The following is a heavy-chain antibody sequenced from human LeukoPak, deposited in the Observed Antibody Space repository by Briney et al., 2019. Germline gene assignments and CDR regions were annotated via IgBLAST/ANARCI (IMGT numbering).Heavy chain of an antibody. D-gene: IGHD5-12*01. CDR2: IRSKTNSYAT. J-gene: IGHJ6*02. CDR3: TRLGERRGYSAYDSDYYYYGMDV. V-gene: IGHV3-73*01. Sequence: GGSLRLSCVASGFTFSGSAMHWVRQASGKGLEWVGRIRSKTNSYATAYAASVKGRFTISRDDSKNTADRQVNSLKTEDTAVYYCTRLGERRGYSAYDSDYYYYGMDVWGQGTTVTVSS. CDR1: GFTFSGSA.